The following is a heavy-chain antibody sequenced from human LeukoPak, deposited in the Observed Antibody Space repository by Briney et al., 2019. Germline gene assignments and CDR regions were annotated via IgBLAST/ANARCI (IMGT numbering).Heavy chain of an antibody. CDR1: GGSISSYY. CDR2: IYYSGST. CDR3: ARAQYYDILTGSDSYFDY. D-gene: IGHD3-9*01. V-gene: IGHV4-59*08. Sequence: SETLSLTCTVSGGSISSYYWSWIRQPPGKGLEWIGHIYYSGSTSYNPSLKSRVTISVDTSKNQFSLKLSSVTAADTAVYYCARAQYYDILTGSDSYFDYWGQGTLVTVSS. J-gene: IGHJ4*02.